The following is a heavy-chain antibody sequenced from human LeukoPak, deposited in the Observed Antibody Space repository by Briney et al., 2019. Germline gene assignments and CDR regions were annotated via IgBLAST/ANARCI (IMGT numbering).Heavy chain of an antibody. Sequence: ASVKVSCKASGYTFSSYYMHWVRQAPGQGREWMGVFNPSGGSTSYAQKFQGRVTMTRDTSTSTVYMELSSLRSDDAAVYYCARVRDGYNDAFDIWGQGTMVTVSS. CDR2: FNPSGGST. J-gene: IGHJ3*02. V-gene: IGHV1-46*01. CDR1: GYTFSSYY. D-gene: IGHD5-24*01. CDR3: ARVRDGYNDAFDI.